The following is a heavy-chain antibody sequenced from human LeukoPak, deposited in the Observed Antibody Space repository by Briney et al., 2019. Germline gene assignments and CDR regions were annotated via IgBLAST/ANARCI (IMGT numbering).Heavy chain of an antibody. CDR1: GFTFSSYW. J-gene: IGHJ5*02. CDR2: ISYDGGDP. CDR3: ARGYSSRLYNWLDP. D-gene: IGHD6-13*01. Sequence: GGSLRLSCAASGFTFSSYWMHWVRQAPGKGLVWVSRISYDGGDPSYADSVKGRFTISRDNAKNTLYLQMNSLTAEDAAVYYCARGYSSRLYNWLDPWGQGTLVTVSS. V-gene: IGHV3-74*01.